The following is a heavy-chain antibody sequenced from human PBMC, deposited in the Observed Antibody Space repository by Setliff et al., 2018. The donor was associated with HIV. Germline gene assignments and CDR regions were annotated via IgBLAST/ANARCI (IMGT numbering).Heavy chain of an antibody. CDR1: GFTFSNFF. Sequence: GGSLRLSCAVSGFTFSNFFMYWVRQAPGKGLEWVANMNPDGSEKNYVDSVKGRFTISRDNAKNSLYLQMSSLRAEDTAVYYCATYLDISSFNHNFDFWGQGTPGHRLL. D-gene: IGHD3-9*01. CDR2: MNPDGSEK. V-gene: IGHV3-7*01. CDR3: ATYLDISSFNHNFDF. J-gene: IGHJ4*02.